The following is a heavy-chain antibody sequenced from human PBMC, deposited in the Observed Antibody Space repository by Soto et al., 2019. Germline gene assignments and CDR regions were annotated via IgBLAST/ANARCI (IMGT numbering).Heavy chain of an antibody. Sequence: SETLSLTCAVSGGSFSGYYWSWIRQPPGKGLEWIGEINHNGNTVYNPSLKSRVSMSVDTSKNQFSLRLSSVTAADTAIFYCARGFYGSGSPHFDYWGQGTLVTVSS. CDR2: INHNGNT. J-gene: IGHJ4*02. V-gene: IGHV4-34*01. D-gene: IGHD3-10*01. CDR3: ARGFYGSGSPHFDY. CDR1: GGSFSGYY.